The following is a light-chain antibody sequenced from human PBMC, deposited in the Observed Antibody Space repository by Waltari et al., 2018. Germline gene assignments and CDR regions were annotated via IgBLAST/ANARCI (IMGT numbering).Light chain of an antibody. CDR1: QSVSSN. Sequence: EIVMTQSPATLSVSPGERATLSCGASQSVSSNLAWYQQKPGQTPRLLMYGASTRATGIPARFSGSGSGTEFTLTISSLQSEDFAAYYCHQYNEWPLTFGGGTKVEIK. CDR2: GAS. CDR3: HQYNEWPLT. V-gene: IGKV3-15*01. J-gene: IGKJ4*01.